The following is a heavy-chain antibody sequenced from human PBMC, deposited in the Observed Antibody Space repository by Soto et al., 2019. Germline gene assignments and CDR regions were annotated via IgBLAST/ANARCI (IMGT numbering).Heavy chain of an antibody. CDR1: WFNFVDHA. CDR3: GRGLGYCDY. Sequence: PGGSLRLPWGAVWFNFVDHAVSWVRQAPRKGLEWVSAISGSGGSTYYADSVKGRFTISRDNSKNTLYLQMNSLRAEDPAVYDCGRGLGYCDYRGQGTLDTVSP. J-gene: IGHJ4*02. CDR2: ISGSGGST. D-gene: IGHD3-16*01. V-gene: IGHV3-23*01.